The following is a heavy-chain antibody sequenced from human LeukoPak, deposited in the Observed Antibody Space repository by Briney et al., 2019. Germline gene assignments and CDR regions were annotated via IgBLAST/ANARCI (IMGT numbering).Heavy chain of an antibody. CDR2: IKQEGSEK. J-gene: IGHJ4*02. CDR1: GFTFRRYW. D-gene: IGHD3-10*01. V-gene: IGHV3-7*01. Sequence: PGGSLRLSCAASGFTFRRYWMNWVRQAPGKGLEWVANIKQEGSEKYYVESVKGRFTISRDNAKISLYLQMNSLRAEDTAVYYCARDLLLWFGELSGDSDYWGQGTLVTVSS. CDR3: ARDLLLWFGELSGDSDY.